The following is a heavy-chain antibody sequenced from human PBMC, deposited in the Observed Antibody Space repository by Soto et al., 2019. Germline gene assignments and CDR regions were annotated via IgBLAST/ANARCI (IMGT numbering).Heavy chain of an antibody. CDR1: GGTFSSYA. D-gene: IGHD5-18*01. CDR3: ARSLDTAMVLGNWFDP. Sequence: QVQLVQSGAEVKKPGSSVKVSCKASGGTFSSYAISWVRQAPGQGLEWMGGIIPIFGTANYAQKFQGRVTITADESTSTAYAELSSLRFEDTAVYYCARSLDTAMVLGNWFDPWGQGTLVTVSS. CDR2: IIPIFGTA. J-gene: IGHJ5*02. V-gene: IGHV1-69*12.